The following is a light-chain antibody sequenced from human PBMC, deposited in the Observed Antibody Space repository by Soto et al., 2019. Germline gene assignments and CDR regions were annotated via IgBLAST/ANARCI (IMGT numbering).Light chain of an antibody. CDR1: QSVNSY. CDR2: DAS. CDR3: QQRSNWPPWT. J-gene: IGKJ1*01. V-gene: IGKV3-11*01. Sequence: EIVLTQSPATLSLSPGERATLSCRASQSVNSYLAWYQQKPGQAPRILIYDASNKATGIPARFSGSGSGTDFTLPICSLEPEDFAVYYCQQRSNWPPWTFGQGTKVDIK.